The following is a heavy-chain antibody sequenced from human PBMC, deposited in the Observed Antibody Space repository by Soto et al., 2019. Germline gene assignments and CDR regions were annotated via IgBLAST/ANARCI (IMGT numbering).Heavy chain of an antibody. J-gene: IGHJ4*02. V-gene: IGHV3-7*05. D-gene: IGHD3-22*01. Sequence: GGSLRLSCAASGFTFSSYWMGWVRQAPGKGLEWVANIKQDGSEKYYVDSVKGRFTISRDNAKNSLYLQMNSPRAEDTAVYYCARVTYYYDSSGPATGCFAYWGQGTLVTVSS. CDR2: IKQDGSEK. CDR3: ARVTYYYDSSGPATGCFAY. CDR1: GFTFSSYW.